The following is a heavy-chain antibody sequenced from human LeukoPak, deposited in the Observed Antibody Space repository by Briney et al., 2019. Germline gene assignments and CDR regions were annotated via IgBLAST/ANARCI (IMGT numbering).Heavy chain of an antibody. V-gene: IGHV4-59*01. CDR2: IYYSGST. J-gene: IGHJ5*02. Sequence: PSETLSLTCTVSGGSISSYYWSWIRQPPGKGLEWIGYIYYSGSTNYNPSLKSRVTISVDTSKNQFSLKLSSVTAADTAVYYCARVPTMRAYNWFDPWGQGTLVTVSS. D-gene: IGHD4/OR15-4a*01. CDR1: GGSISSYY. CDR3: ARVPTMRAYNWFDP.